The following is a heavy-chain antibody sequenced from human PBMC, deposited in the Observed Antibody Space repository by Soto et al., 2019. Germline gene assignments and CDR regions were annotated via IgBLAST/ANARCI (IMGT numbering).Heavy chain of an antibody. CDR3: ARDLAIGVAAAD. J-gene: IGHJ1*01. CDR2: IIPIFGTA. CDR1: GGTFSSYA. D-gene: IGHD6-13*01. Sequence: GASVKVSCKASGGTFSSYAISWVRQAPGQGLEWMGGIIPIFGTANYAQKFQGRVTITADESTSTAYMELSSLRSEDTAVYYCARDLAIGVAAADWGQGTLVTVSS. V-gene: IGHV1-69*13.